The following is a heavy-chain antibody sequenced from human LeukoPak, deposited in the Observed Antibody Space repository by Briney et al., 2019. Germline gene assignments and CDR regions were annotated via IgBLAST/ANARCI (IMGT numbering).Heavy chain of an antibody. CDR1: GITLSNYG. Sequence: PGGSLRLSCAVSGITLSNYGMSWVRQAPGKGLEWVAGLSGSGGGTNYADSVQGRFTISRDNPKNTLYLQMNSLRAEDTAVYFCAKRGFLIRVFLVGFHKEAYYFDSWGQGALVTVSS. CDR2: LSGSGGGT. D-gene: IGHD2/OR15-2a*01. J-gene: IGHJ4*02. CDR3: AKRGFLIRVFLVGFHKEAYYFDS. V-gene: IGHV3-23*01.